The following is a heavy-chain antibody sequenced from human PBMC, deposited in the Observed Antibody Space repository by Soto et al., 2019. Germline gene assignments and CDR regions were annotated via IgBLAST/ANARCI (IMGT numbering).Heavy chain of an antibody. D-gene: IGHD3-3*01. V-gene: IGHV3-53*01. CDR1: GFTVSSNY. J-gene: IGHJ6*02. CDR2: IYSGGST. CDR3: AREGIDFGEYYYYGMDV. Sequence: LRLSCAASGFTVSSNYMSWVRQAPGKGLEWVSVIYSGGSTYYADSVKGRFTISRDNSKNTLYLQMNSLRAEDTAVYYCAREGIDFGEYYYYGMDVWGQGTTVTVSS.